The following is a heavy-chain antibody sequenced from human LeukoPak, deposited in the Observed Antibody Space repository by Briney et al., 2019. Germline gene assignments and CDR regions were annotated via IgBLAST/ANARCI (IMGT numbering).Heavy chain of an antibody. V-gene: IGHV3-7*01. Sequence: PGGSLRLSCAASGFTFSSYWMSWVRQAPGKGLEWVANIKQDGSEKYYVDSVKGRFTISRDNAKNSLYLQMNSLRAEDTAVYYCARCYGYYYYGMDVWGQGTTVTVSS. CDR1: GFTFSSYW. J-gene: IGHJ6*02. CDR3: ARCYGYYYYGMDV. D-gene: IGHD3-16*01. CDR2: IKQDGSEK.